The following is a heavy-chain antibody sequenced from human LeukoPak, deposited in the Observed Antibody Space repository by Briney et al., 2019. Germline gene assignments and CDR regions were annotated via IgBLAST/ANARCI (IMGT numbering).Heavy chain of an antibody. Sequence: PGGSLRLSCAASGFTFSSYGMHWVRQAPGKGLEWVAFIRYVGSNKYYADSVKGRFTISRDNSKNTLYLQMNSLRAEDTAVYYCAKEGFLEWARYMDVWGKGTTVTVSS. CDR1: GFTFSSYG. D-gene: IGHD3-3*01. V-gene: IGHV3-30*02. CDR2: IRYVGSNK. CDR3: AKEGFLEWARYMDV. J-gene: IGHJ6*03.